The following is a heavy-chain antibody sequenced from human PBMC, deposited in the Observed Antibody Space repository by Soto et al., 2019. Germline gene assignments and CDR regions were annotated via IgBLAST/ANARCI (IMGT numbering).Heavy chain of an antibody. D-gene: IGHD5-12*01. Sequence: PSQTLSLTCVISGDSVSIYSGAWNWIRQSPSRGLEWLGRTYYRSKWYYDYAESVKSRIIISVDTSKNQFSLQLNSVTPEDAAVYYCANDPGYRLDYWGQRPQVTV. V-gene: IGHV6-1*01. CDR1: GDSVSIYSGA. CDR3: ANDPGYRLDY. J-gene: IGHJ4*02. CDR2: TYYRSKWYY.